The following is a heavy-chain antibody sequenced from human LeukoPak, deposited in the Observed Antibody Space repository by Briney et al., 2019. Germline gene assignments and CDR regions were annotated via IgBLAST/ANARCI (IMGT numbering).Heavy chain of an antibody. CDR2: IIPIFGTA. CDR3: AREYSSWPVTTYLNWFDP. J-gene: IGHJ5*02. Sequence: VKVSCKASGGTFSSYAISWVRQAPGHGLEWMGGIIPIFGTANYAQKFQGRVTITTDESTSTAYMELSSLRPEDTAVYYCAREYSSWPVTTYLNWFDPWGQGTLVTVSS. D-gene: IGHD4-17*01. V-gene: IGHV1-69*05. CDR1: GGTFSSYA.